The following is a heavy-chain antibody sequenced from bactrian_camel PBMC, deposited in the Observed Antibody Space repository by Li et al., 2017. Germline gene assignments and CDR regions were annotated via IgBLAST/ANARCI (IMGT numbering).Heavy chain of an antibody. Sequence: VQLVESGGGSVQAGGSLKLSCVASGPIFNRCGMGWYRQAPGKEREFVSTIGSDGMTSYGDSVKGRFTISQEKANYTFYLQMNNLAPEDTAMYYCVRDVSGPGTVGQGTQVTVS. J-gene: IGHJ4*01. V-gene: IGHV3S53*01. CDR1: GPIFNRCG. D-gene: IGHD1*01. CDR2: IGSDGMT.